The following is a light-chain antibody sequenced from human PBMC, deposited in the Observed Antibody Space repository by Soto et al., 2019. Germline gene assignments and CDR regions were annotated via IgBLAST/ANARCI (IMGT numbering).Light chain of an antibody. Sequence: DIVLTQSPGTLSLSPGERATLSCRASQSVSSSYIAWYQQRPGQPRSLLTYGASPRSTGVPARFRGSGSRTDCTLTISSLEAEDFAVYFCQQRSNWPPYTFGQGTKVDIK. CDR3: QQRSNWPPYT. CDR2: GAS. V-gene: IGKV3D-20*02. CDR1: QSVSSSY. J-gene: IGKJ2*01.